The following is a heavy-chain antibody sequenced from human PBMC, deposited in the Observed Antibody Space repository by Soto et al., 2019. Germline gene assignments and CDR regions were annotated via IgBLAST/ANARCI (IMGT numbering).Heavy chain of an antibody. V-gene: IGHV3-21*01. CDR3: ARDQVPGLDAFDI. CDR2: ISRSAGNT. CDR1: GFTFSSYS. J-gene: IGHJ3*02. Sequence: PGGSLRLSCAASGFTFSSYSMNWVRQAPGKGLEWVSSISRSAGNTYYADSVKGRFTISRDNAKNSMYLQMNSLRAEDTAVYYCARDQVPGLDAFDIWGQGTTVTVSS.